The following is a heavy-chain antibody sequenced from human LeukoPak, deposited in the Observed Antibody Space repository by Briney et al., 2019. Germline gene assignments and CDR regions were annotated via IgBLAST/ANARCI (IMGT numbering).Heavy chain of an antibody. CDR2: IYYSGST. D-gene: IGHD5-18*01. V-gene: IGHV4-31*03. Sequence: SETLSLTCTVSGDSISSGGYYWSWIRQHPGRGLEWIGYIYYSGSTYYNPSLKSRVFISEDTSKNQFSLRLSSVTAADTAVYYCARVGSAMAFDYWGQGTLVTVSS. CDR1: GDSISSGGYY. J-gene: IGHJ4*02. CDR3: ARVGSAMAFDY.